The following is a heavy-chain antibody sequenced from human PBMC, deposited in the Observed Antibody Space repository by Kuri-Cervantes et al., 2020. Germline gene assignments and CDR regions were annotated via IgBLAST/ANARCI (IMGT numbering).Heavy chain of an antibody. V-gene: IGHV4-34*01. CDR2: INHSGST. D-gene: IGHD4-11*01. CDR1: GGSFSGYY. Sequence: SETLSLTCAVYGGSFSGYYWSWIRQPPGKGLEWIGEINHSGSTNYNPSLKSRVTISVDKFKNQFSLELSSVTAADTAVYYCAREGSNYLYYYYGINVWGLGTTVTVSS. J-gene: IGHJ6*02. CDR3: AREGSNYLYYYYGINV.